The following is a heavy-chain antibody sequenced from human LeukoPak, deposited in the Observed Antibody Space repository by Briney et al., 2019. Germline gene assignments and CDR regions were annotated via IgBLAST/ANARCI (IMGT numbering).Heavy chain of an antibody. CDR3: AKGIAAAGTRSAFDI. D-gene: IGHD6-13*01. Sequence: SLRLSCAASGFTFDDYAMHWVRQAPGKGLEWVSGISWNSGSIGYADSVKGRFTISRDNAKNSLYLQMNSLRAEDMALYYCAKGIAAAGTRSAFDIWGQGTMVTVSS. CDR2: ISWNSGSI. V-gene: IGHV3-9*03. J-gene: IGHJ3*02. CDR1: GFTFDDYA.